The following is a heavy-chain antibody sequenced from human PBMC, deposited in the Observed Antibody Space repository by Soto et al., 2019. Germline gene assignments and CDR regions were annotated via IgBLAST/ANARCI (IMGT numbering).Heavy chain of an antibody. Sequence: QVQLVQSGAEVKKPGSSVKVSCKASGGTFSSYTISWVRQAPGQGLEWMGRIIPILGIANYAQKFQGRVTITADKSTSTAYMELSSLRSEDTAVYYCARDRVDYGDYGEAFDIWGQGTMVTVSS. V-gene: IGHV1-69*08. CDR3: ARDRVDYGDYGEAFDI. CDR2: IIPILGIA. D-gene: IGHD4-17*01. J-gene: IGHJ3*02. CDR1: GGTFSSYT.